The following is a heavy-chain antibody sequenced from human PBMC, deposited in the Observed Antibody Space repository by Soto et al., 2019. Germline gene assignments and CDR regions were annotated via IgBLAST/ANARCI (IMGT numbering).Heavy chain of an antibody. CDR1: GGSISSYY. D-gene: IGHD1-1*01. CDR2: IYYSGST. V-gene: IGHV4-59*08. J-gene: IGHJ5*02. CDR3: ARSLGNHNSFDP. Sequence: SETLSLTCTVSGGSISSYYWSWIRQPPGKGLEWIGYIYYSGSTNYNPSLKSRVTISLDTSKNQFSLKLSSVTAADTAVYYCARSLGNHNSFDPWGQGTLVTVSS.